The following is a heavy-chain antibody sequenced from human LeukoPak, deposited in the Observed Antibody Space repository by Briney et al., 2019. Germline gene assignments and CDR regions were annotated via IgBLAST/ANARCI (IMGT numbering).Heavy chain of an antibody. CDR2: ISNDGGGT. CDR3: AKGSSGYFFDL. CDR1: GFIFNNYG. V-gene: IGHV3-23*01. J-gene: IGHJ4*02. Sequence: GGSLRLSCAASGFIFNNYGLVWVRQAPGKGLEWVSAISNDGGGTTYADFVKGRFSVSRDNSKNTLFLQMNSLRAEDTALYHCAKGSSGYFFDLWGQGTLVTVSS. D-gene: IGHD3-22*01.